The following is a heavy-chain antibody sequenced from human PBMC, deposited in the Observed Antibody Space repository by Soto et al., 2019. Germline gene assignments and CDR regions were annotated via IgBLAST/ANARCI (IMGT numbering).Heavy chain of an antibody. J-gene: IGHJ4*02. CDR1: GGSFSGYY. Sequence: PSETLSLTCAVYGGSFSGYYWSWIRQPPGKGLEWIGEINHRGSTNYNVSLKSRVTISVDTSKNQFSLNLSSVTAADTAVYFCASRPGDGSYYDYWGQGTLVTVSS. V-gene: IGHV4-34*01. D-gene: IGHD3-10*01. CDR2: INHRGST. CDR3: ASRPGDGSYYDY.